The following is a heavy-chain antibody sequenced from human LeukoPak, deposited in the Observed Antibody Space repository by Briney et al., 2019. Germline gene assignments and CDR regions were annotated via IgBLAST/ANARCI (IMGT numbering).Heavy chain of an antibody. Sequence: GGSLRLSCAASGFTFSSYVMHWVRQAPGKGLEWVAVISYDGSNKYYADSVKGRFTISRDNSKNTLYLQMNSLRAEDTAVYCCAKDLLWFGELLQLLFDYWGQGTLVTVSS. CDR1: GFTFSSYV. J-gene: IGHJ4*02. D-gene: IGHD3-10*01. CDR3: AKDLLWFGELLQLLFDY. CDR2: ISYDGSNK. V-gene: IGHV3-30*18.